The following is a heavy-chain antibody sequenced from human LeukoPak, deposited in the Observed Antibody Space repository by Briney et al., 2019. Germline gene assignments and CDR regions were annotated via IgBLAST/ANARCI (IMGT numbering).Heavy chain of an antibody. CDR3: DTPSSWGSDPSI. V-gene: IGHV1-24*01. J-gene: IGHJ3*02. CDR1: GYTPPELS. D-gene: IGHD7-27*01. Sequence: ASVKVSLKVSGYTPPELSMHWVRQPPRKAREWMRGFDPEDGQTIYAQKVQRRVNMTEDTSTDTAYMELSSLSSEDTPFHYCDTPSSWGSDPSIWGQGTMVTVSS. CDR2: FDPEDGQT.